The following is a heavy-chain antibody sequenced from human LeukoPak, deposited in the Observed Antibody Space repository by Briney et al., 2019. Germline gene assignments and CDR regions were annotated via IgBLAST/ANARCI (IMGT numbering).Heavy chain of an antibody. CDR1: GGSISNYY. CDR3: ARGGIAAHQFHP. CDR2: IYDSGST. Sequence: PSGTLSLTCTVSGGSISNYYLSWIRQPPGKGLEWIGYIYDSGSTNYNPSLKSRVTISVDTSRNQCSLKRSAVTAADTAVYYCARGGIAAHQFHPCGQGSLVTVSS. V-gene: IGHV4-59*01. J-gene: IGHJ5*02. D-gene: IGHD6-13*01.